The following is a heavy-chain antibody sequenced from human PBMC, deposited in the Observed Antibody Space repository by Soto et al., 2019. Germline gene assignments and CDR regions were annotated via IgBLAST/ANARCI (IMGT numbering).Heavy chain of an antibody. D-gene: IGHD6-19*01. CDR2: ISYDGSNK. Sequence: QVQLVESGGGVVQPGRSLRLSCAASTFSFSTYAMHWVRQAPGKGLDWVAVISYDGSNKFYANSVKGRFTVSRDNSKNTLYLQMNSLRAEDTAVYYCAKDFAVYSSGCLDYWGQGTLVTVSS. J-gene: IGHJ4*02. CDR3: AKDFAVYSSGCLDY. V-gene: IGHV3-30*18. CDR1: TFSFSTYA.